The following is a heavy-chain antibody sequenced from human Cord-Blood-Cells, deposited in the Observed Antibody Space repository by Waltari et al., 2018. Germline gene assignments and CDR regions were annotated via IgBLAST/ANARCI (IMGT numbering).Heavy chain of an antibody. CDR2: IWYDGSNK. CDR3: ARDRAYCGGDCHDAFDI. D-gene: IGHD2-21*01. CDR1: GFTFSSYG. Sequence: QVQLVESGGGVVQPGRSLRLACAASGFTFSSYGMHWVRQGPGKGLEWVAVIWYDGSNKYYADSVKGRFTISRDNSKNTLYLQMNSLRAEDTAVYYCARDRAYCGGDCHDAFDIWGQGTMVTVSS. J-gene: IGHJ3*02. V-gene: IGHV3-33*01.